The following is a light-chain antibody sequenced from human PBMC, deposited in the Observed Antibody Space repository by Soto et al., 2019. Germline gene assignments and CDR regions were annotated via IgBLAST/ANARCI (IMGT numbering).Light chain of an antibody. CDR2: DAS. CDR1: QSISSW. J-gene: IGKJ2*01. Sequence: DIQMTQSPSTLSASVGDRVTITCRASQSISSWLAWYQQKPGKAPKLLIYDASSLESGVPSRFSGSGSGTEFTLTISSLQPDDVATYYCQQYNSYPYTFGQGNKLEIK. V-gene: IGKV1-5*01. CDR3: QQYNSYPYT.